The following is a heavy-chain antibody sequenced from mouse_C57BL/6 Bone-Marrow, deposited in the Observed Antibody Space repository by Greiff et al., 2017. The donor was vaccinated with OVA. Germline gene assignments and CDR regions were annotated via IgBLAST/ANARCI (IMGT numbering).Heavy chain of an antibody. Sequence: EVHLVEAGGGLVKPGGALKLSWGASGFTFSSYAMSWGRQTPEKRLEGVATISDGGSYTYYPDNVKGRFTISRDNAKNNLYLQMSHLKSEDTAMYYCARSYYSNSMDYWGQGTSVTVSS. D-gene: IGHD2-5*01. V-gene: IGHV5-4*01. CDR1: GFTFSSYA. CDR3: ARSYYSNSMDY. J-gene: IGHJ4*01. CDR2: ISDGGSYT.